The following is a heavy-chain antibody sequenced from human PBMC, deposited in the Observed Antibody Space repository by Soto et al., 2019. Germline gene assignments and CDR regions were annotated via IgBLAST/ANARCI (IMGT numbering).Heavy chain of an antibody. D-gene: IGHD5-12*01. Sequence: QVQLVQSGAEVKKPGSSVKVSCKTSGGTFSNDIITWVRQAPGQRLEWMGRIIPPLDIANYAQKFQGRVTITADKSTSTAYMELNSLRSEDTAVYYCARDSPIGSTFSGYEAIDYWGQGTLVTVSS. CDR1: GGTFSNDI. CDR2: IIPPLDIA. J-gene: IGHJ4*02. V-gene: IGHV1-69*08. CDR3: ARDSPIGSTFSGYEAIDY.